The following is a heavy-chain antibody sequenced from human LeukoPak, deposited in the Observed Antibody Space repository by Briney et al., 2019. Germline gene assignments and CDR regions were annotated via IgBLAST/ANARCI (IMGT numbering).Heavy chain of an antibody. D-gene: IGHD6-19*01. J-gene: IGHJ4*02. CDR2: IDISGTSM. V-gene: IGHV3-21*01. CDR3: ARPSRSGYSTGWPDY. CDR1: GFTFSTYT. Sequence: GGSLRLSCAAPGFTFSTYTMHWVRQAPGKGLEWVSCIDISGTSMYYADSVKGRFTISRDNAKNSLFLQMHSLRAEDTAVYYCARPSRSGYSTGWPDYWGQGTLVTVSS.